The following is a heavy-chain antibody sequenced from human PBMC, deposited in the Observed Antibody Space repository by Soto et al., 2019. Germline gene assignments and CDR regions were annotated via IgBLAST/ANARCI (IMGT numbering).Heavy chain of an antibody. D-gene: IGHD3-3*01. CDR3: ARDDYDFWSGYYTPNDDYYYGMDV. Sequence: GGSLRLSCAASGFTFSSYAMHWVRQAPGKGLEWVAVISYDGSNKYYADSVKGRFTISRDNSKNTLYLQMNSLRAEDTAVYYCARDDYDFWSGYYTPNDDYYYGMDVWGQGTTVTVSS. J-gene: IGHJ6*02. V-gene: IGHV3-30-3*01. CDR1: GFTFSSYA. CDR2: ISYDGSNK.